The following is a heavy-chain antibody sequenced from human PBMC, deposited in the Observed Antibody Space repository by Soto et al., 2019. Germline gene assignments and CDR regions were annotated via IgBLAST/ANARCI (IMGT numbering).Heavy chain of an antibody. V-gene: IGHV3-23*01. Sequence: LRLSCAASGFTFSSYAMSWVRQAPGKGLEWVSAISGSGGSTYYADSVKGRFTISRDNSKNTLYLQMNGLRAEDTAVYYCAKDDTSWGSGSYYNHWGQGTLVTVSS. CDR3: AKDDTSWGSGSYYNH. CDR2: ISGSGGST. D-gene: IGHD3-10*01. J-gene: IGHJ4*02. CDR1: GFTFSSYA.